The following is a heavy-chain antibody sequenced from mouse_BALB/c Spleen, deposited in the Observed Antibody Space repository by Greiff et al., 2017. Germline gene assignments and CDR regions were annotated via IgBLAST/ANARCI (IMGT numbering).Heavy chain of an antibody. D-gene: IGHD2-4*01. CDR1: GFTFSSYT. CDR3: ARHGYDYDGPYAMDY. Sequence: DVMLVESGGGLVQPGGSLKLSCAASGFTFSSYTMSWVRQTPEKRLEWVAYISNGGGSTYYPDTVKGRFTISRDNAKNTLYLQMSSLKSEDTAMYYCARHGYDYDGPYAMDYWGQGTSVTVSS. CDR2: ISNGGGST. V-gene: IGHV5-12-2*01. J-gene: IGHJ4*01.